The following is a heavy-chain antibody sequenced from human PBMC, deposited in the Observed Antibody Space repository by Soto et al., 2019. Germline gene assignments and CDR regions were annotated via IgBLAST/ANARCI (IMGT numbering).Heavy chain of an antibody. D-gene: IGHD3-22*01. CDR2: IIPIFGTA. J-gene: IGHJ4*02. Sequence: QVQLVQSGAEVKKPGSSVKVSCKASGGTFSSYAISWVRQAPGQGLEWMGGIIPIFGTANYAKKFQGRVTITADESTSTAYMELSSLRSEDTAVYYCCSTNYYDSSGYLAYWGQGTLVTVSS. CDR1: GGTFSSYA. CDR3: CSTNYYDSSGYLAY. V-gene: IGHV1-69*01.